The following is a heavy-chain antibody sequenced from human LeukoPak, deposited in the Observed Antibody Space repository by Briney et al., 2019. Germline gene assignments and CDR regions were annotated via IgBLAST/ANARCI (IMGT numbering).Heavy chain of an antibody. Sequence: GGSLRLSCAASGFTFSSYSMNWVRQAPGKGLDWVSYISSSSSTIYYADSVKGRFTISRDNAKNSLYLQMNSLRAEDTAVYYCAREPGVAAAGQNWFDPWGQGTLVTVSS. CDR1: GFTFSSYS. D-gene: IGHD6-13*01. CDR2: ISSSSSTI. V-gene: IGHV3-48*01. CDR3: AREPGVAAAGQNWFDP. J-gene: IGHJ5*02.